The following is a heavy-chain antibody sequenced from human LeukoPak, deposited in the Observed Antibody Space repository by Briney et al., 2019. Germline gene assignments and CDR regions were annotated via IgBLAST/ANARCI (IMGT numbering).Heavy chain of an antibody. CDR1: GGSISTYY. CDR2: IYMRGRT. V-gene: IGHV4-4*07. J-gene: IGHJ4*02. D-gene: IGHD5-18*01. CDR3: ARETSDTAMASYYFEQ. Sequence: SETLSLTCTVSGGSISTYYWSWIRQPAGKGLEWIGRIYMRGRTNYNPSLQSRVTMSVDTSKNQFSLKLRSVTDADTAVYYCARETSDTAMASYYFEQWGQGTLVTVSS.